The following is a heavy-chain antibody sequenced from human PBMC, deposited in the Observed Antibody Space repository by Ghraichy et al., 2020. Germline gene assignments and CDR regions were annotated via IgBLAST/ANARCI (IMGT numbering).Heavy chain of an antibody. D-gene: IGHD6-25*01. V-gene: IGHV3-48*02. J-gene: IGHJ5*02. CDR1: GFAFHTYA. CDR2: ISRGGPTI. CDR3: TTAVVLSSAWET. Sequence: GGSLRLSCTASGFAFHTYAMNWVRQAPGNGLEWISYISRGGPTIYYADAVKGRFPVSRDNPKHSLFLQMSSLRDEDSAVYYCTTAVVLSSAWETWGQGTLVTVSS.